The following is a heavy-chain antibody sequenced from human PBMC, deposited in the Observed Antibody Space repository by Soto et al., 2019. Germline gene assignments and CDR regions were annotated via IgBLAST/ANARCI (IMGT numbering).Heavy chain of an antibody. V-gene: IGHV4-59*08. Sequence: SETLSLTCTFSGGSISSYYCIWIRQPPGKGLEWIGYIYYSGSTNYNPSLKSRVTISVDTSKNQFSLKLSSVTAADTAVYYCGRHRYNWNDDTLTVDYWGQGTLVTVSS. CDR3: GRHRYNWNDDTLTVDY. CDR1: GGSISSYY. D-gene: IGHD1-20*01. J-gene: IGHJ4*02. CDR2: IYYSGST.